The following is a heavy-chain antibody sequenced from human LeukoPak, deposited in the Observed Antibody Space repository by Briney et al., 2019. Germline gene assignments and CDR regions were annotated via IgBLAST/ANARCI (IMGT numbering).Heavy chain of an antibody. V-gene: IGHV3-23*01. CDR3: AKAGLGIAAATKNYFDY. CDR1: GFTFSSYA. CDR2: ISGSGGST. Sequence: GGSLRLSCAVSGFTFSSYAMSWVRQAPGKGLEWVSAISGSGGSTYYADSVKGRFTISRDNSKNTLYLQMNSLRAEDTAVYYCAKAGLGIAAATKNYFDYWGQGTLVTVSS. D-gene: IGHD6-13*01. J-gene: IGHJ4*02.